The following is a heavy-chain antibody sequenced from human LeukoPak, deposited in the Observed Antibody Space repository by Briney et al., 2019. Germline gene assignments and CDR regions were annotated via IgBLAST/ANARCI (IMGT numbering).Heavy chain of an antibody. CDR2: ISSSSSYI. V-gene: IGHV3-21*01. CDR1: GFTFSSYS. CDR3: ARDLYSSPLRGYYYGMDV. D-gene: IGHD6-13*01. Sequence: GGSLRLSCAASGFTFSSYSMNWVRQAPGKGLEWVSSISSSSSYIYYADSVKGRFTISRDNAKNSLYLQMNSLRAEDTAVYYCARDLYSSPLRGYYYGMDVWGQGTTVTVSS. J-gene: IGHJ6*02.